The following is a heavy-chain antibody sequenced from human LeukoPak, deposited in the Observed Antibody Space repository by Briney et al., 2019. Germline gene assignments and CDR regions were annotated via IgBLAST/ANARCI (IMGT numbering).Heavy chain of an antibody. CDR2: LSADGGAT. J-gene: IGHJ4*02. V-gene: IGHV3-23*01. Sequence: GGSLRLSCAASGFTFSSYAMSWVRQAPGKGLEWVSALSADGGATYYADSVKGRLTISRDNSKNTLYLQMNSLRVEDTAVYFCAKLVNSFTAYWGQGSLVIVSS. D-gene: IGHD3-16*01. CDR1: GFTFSSYA. CDR3: AKLVNSFTAY.